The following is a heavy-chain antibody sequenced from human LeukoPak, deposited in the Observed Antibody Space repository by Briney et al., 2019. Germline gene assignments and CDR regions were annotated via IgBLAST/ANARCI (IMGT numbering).Heavy chain of an antibody. D-gene: IGHD1-26*01. CDR2: ISSSSSYI. CDR1: GFTFSSYS. CDR3: ADSGSNDAFGI. J-gene: IGHJ3*02. V-gene: IGHV3-21*01. Sequence: GGSLRLSCAASGFTFSSYSMSWVRQAPGKGLEWVSSISSSSSYIYYADSVKGRFTISRDNAKNSLYLQMNSLRAEDTAVYYCADSGSNDAFGIWGQGTMVTVSS.